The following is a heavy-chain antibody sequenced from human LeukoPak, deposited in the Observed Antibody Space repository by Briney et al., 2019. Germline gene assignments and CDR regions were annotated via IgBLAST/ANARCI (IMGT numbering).Heavy chain of an antibody. CDR3: ARDMGGPGVGAPDALDI. D-gene: IGHD1-26*01. V-gene: IGHV3-53*01. CDR2: IYSGGST. Sequence: GGSLRPSCAASGFTVSNNYMTWVRQAPGKGLEWVSIIYSGGSTYYADSVKGRFTISRDNSKNTLYLQMNSLRAEDTAVYFCARDMGGPGVGAPDALDIWGQGTMVTVSS. CDR1: GFTVSNNY. J-gene: IGHJ3*02.